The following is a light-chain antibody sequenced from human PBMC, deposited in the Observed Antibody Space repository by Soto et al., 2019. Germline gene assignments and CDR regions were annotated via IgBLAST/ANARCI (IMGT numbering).Light chain of an antibody. CDR3: CSLKTSHTYV. V-gene: IGLV2-14*01. CDR2: EVS. Sequence: QSALTQPVSVSGSPGQSITISCSGTSRDVGGHDYVSWYQQHPGKAPKLTIFEVSRRPSGVSNRFSASKSGNSASLTISGLQADDEADYYCCSLKTSHTYVFGSGTKVTLL. J-gene: IGLJ1*01. CDR1: SRDVGGHDY.